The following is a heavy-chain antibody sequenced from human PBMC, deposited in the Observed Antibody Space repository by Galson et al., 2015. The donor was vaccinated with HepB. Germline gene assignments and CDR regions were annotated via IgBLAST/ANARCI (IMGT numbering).Heavy chain of an antibody. V-gene: IGHV3-33*01. CDR1: GFTFSSYG. CDR2: IWYDGSNK. D-gene: IGHD3-3*01. Sequence: SLRLSCAASGFTFSSYGMHWVRQAPGKGLEWVAVIWYDGSNKYYADSVKGRFTISRDNSKNTLYLQMNSLRAEDTAVYYCARGDPRGDFWSLDAFDIWGQGTMVTVSS. CDR3: ARGDPRGDFWSLDAFDI. J-gene: IGHJ3*02.